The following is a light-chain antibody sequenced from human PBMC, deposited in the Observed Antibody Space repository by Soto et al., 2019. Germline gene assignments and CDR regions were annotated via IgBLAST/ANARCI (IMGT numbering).Light chain of an antibody. J-gene: IGKJ1*01. CDR1: QSISSW. V-gene: IGKV1-5*01. Sequence: DIPLTQSPSTLSASLGDRVTITCRASQSISSWLAWYQQKPGKAPKLLIYDASSLESGVPSRFSGSASGTEFTLTISSLQPDDFATDYCQQYNSYSTFGQGTKVDIK. CDR2: DAS. CDR3: QQYNSYST.